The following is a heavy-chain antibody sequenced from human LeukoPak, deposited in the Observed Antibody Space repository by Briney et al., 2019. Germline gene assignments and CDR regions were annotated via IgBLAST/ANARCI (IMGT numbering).Heavy chain of an antibody. J-gene: IGHJ4*02. CDR2: ISSSSTFI. D-gene: IGHD5-18*01. V-gene: IGHV3-21*01. CDR1: GFIFSTYA. CDR3: ARGKRGNSYGYPYYFDY. Sequence: GGSLRLSCAASGFIFSTYAMSWVRQAPGKGLEWVSSISSSSTFIYYPDSVKGRFTISRDNAKNSLYLQVNSLRAEDTAVYSCARGKRGNSYGYPYYFDYWGQGTLVTVSS.